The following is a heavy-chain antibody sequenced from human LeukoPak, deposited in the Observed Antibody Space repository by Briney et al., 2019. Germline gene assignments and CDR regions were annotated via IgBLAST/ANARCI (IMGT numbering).Heavy chain of an antibody. CDR3: ARDLQQVVAATLSYYYYGMDV. D-gene: IGHD2-15*01. V-gene: IGHV1-46*01. CDR1: GYTFTSYY. Sequence: GASVKVSCKASGYTFTSYYMHWVRQTPGQGLEWMGIINPSGGSTSYAQKFQGRVTMTRDTSTSTVYMELSSLRSEDTAVYYCARDLQQVVAATLSYYYYGMDVWRKGTTVSVSS. J-gene: IGHJ6*04. CDR2: INPSGGST.